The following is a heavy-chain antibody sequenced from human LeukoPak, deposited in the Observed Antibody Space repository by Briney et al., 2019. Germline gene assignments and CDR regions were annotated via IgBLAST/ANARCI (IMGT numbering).Heavy chain of an antibody. Sequence: GSLRLSCAASGFTFSTYGMHWVRQAPGKGLEWVTFIRSDGTYKFYADSVKGRFTISRDNSKNTLYLQMNSLKPEDTGVYYCAKDQDLEWFGDAFDSWGQGTMVTVSS. J-gene: IGHJ3*02. D-gene: IGHD3-3*01. V-gene: IGHV3-30*02. CDR1: GFTFSTYG. CDR3: AKDQDLEWFGDAFDS. CDR2: IRSDGTYK.